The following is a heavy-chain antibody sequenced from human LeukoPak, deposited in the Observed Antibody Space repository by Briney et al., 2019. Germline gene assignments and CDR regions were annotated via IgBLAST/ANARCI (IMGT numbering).Heavy chain of an antibody. CDR3: ARSPIGLGFFDS. CDR1: GYTFTGYY. V-gene: IGHV1-2*07. Sequence: GASVKVSCKASGYTFTGYYIQWVRQAPGQGLEWMGWITSNSGDTDYARKFQGRVTMTRDTSISTAYMELNGLKSADTAVYYCARSPIGLGFFDSWGQGTLVTVAS. CDR2: ITSNSGDT. J-gene: IGHJ4*02. D-gene: IGHD7-27*01.